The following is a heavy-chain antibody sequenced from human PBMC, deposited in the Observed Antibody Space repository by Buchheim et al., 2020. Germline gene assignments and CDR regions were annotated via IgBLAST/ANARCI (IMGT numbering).Heavy chain of an antibody. Sequence: EVQLVESGGGLVRPGGSLRLSCAASGFTFSNAWMTWVRQAPGEGLEWVGRIKSKSDGGTTDYAAPVNGRFIISRDDSKDTLYLQMNSLMTEDTGVYYCTRGSIAYGTLDNWGQGTL. J-gene: IGHJ4*02. D-gene: IGHD4-17*01. V-gene: IGHV3-15*01. CDR1: GFTFSNAW. CDR3: TRGSIAYGTLDN. CDR2: IKSKSDGGTT.